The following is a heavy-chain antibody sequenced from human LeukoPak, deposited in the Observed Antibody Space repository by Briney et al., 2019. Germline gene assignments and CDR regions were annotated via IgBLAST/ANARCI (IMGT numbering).Heavy chain of an antibody. CDR3: ARDSDYGGYVDY. J-gene: IGHJ4*02. V-gene: IGHV4-61*02. CDR2: VYTSGST. D-gene: IGHD4-23*01. CDR1: GGSISSGSHY. Sequence: SQTLSLTCTVSGGSISSGSHYWSWIRQPAGKALEWIGRVYTSGSTDYNPSLKSRVAISVDTSKNQFSLKLSSVTAADTAVYYCARDSDYGGYVDYWGQGTLVTVSS.